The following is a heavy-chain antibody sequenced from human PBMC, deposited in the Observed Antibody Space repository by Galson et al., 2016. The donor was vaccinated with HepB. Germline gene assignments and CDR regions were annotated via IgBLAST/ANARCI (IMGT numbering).Heavy chain of an antibody. Sequence: PALVKPTQTLTLTCKFSGVSLNTSGMRVSWIRQPPGKALEWLARIDWNGYQLYTTSLKTRLTISRGTSRSHVVLSMTNVDPVDSATYFCARTRYSGHDFYFDYWGQGTLVTVSS. D-gene: IGHD5-12*01. CDR2: IDWNGYQ. CDR1: GVSLNTSGMR. J-gene: IGHJ4*02. V-gene: IGHV2-70*04. CDR3: ARTRYSGHDFYFDY.